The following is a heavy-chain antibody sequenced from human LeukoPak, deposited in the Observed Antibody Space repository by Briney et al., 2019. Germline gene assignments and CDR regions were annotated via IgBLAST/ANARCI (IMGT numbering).Heavy chain of an antibody. D-gene: IGHD6-13*01. V-gene: IGHV4-39*01. Sequence: PSETLSLTCTVSGGSISSSSYYWGWIRQPPGKGLEWIGSIYYSGSTYYNPSLKSRVTISVDTSKKQFSLKLSSVTAADTAVYYCARLGSSRYYYYYYYMDVWGKGTTVTISS. J-gene: IGHJ6*03. CDR2: IYYSGST. CDR3: ARLGSSRYYYYYYYMDV. CDR1: GGSISSSSYY.